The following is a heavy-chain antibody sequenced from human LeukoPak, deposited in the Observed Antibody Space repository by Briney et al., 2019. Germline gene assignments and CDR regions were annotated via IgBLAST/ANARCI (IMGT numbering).Heavy chain of an antibody. CDR1: GFTFSSFS. D-gene: IGHD3-10*01. J-gene: IGHJ4*02. Sequence: GGSLRLSCAASGFTFSSFSMNWVRQAPGKGLEWVSSIYSTTTYIYYADSVKGRFTISRDNAENSLYLQMNSLRAEDTAVYYCARGDLYGSGSAETYFDYWGQGTQVTVSS. CDR3: ARGDLYGSGSAETYFDY. V-gene: IGHV3-21*04. CDR2: IYSTTTYI.